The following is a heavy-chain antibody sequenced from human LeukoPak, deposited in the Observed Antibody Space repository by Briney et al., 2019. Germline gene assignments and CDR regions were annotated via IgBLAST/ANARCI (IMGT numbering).Heavy chain of an antibody. CDR1: EFTFSDAW. D-gene: IGHD3-10*01. V-gene: IGHV3-11*01. CDR2: ISSSGSTI. Sequence: GGSLRLSCAASEFTFSDAWVSWVRQAPGKGLEWVSYISSSGSTIYYADSVKGRFTISRDNAKNSLYLQMNSLRAEDTAVYYCARDRGRHGFDPWGQGTLVTVSS. CDR3: ARDRGRHGFDP. J-gene: IGHJ5*02.